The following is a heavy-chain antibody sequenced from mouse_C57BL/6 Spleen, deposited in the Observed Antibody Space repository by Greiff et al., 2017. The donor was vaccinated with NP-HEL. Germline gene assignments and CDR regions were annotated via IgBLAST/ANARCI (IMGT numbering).Heavy chain of an antibody. CDR3: ARSYGTHYYAMDY. J-gene: IGHJ4*01. D-gene: IGHD2-1*01. CDR2: IRNKANGYTT. V-gene: IGHV7-3*01. CDR1: GFTFTDYY. Sequence: DVQLVESGGGLVQPGGSLSLSCAASGFTFTDYYMSWVRQPPGKALEWLGFIRNKANGYTTEYSASVKGRFTISRDNSQSILYLQMNALRAEDSATYYCARSYGTHYYAMDYWGQGTSVTVSS.